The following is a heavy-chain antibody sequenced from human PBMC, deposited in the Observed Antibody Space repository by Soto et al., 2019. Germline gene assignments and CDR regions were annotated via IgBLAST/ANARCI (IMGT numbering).Heavy chain of an antibody. D-gene: IGHD1-1*01. CDR3: ARGRYGDY. J-gene: IGHJ4*02. CDR1: GYAFTTYG. V-gene: IGHV1-18*01. CDR2: ISAHNGNT. Sequence: QVHLVQSGAEVKKPGASVKVSCKGSGYAFTTYGITWVRQAPGQGLEWMGWISAHNGNTNYAQKLQGRVTATRDTYTSTAYMELRSLRSDDTAVYYCARGRYGDYWGQGALVTVSS.